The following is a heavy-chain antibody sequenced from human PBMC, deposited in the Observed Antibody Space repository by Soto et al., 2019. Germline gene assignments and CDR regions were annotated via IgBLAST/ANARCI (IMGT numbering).Heavy chain of an antibody. D-gene: IGHD3-10*01. CDR3: ASDLYGSGSYAYYYGMDV. CDR1: GFTFSSYW. V-gene: IGHV3-74*01. Sequence: PEGSLRLSCAASGFTFSSYWMHWVRQAPGKGLVWVSRINSDGSSTSYADSVKGRFTISRDNAKNTLYLQMNSLRVEDTAVYYCASDLYGSGSYAYYYGMDVWGQGTTVTVSS. CDR2: INSDGSST. J-gene: IGHJ6*02.